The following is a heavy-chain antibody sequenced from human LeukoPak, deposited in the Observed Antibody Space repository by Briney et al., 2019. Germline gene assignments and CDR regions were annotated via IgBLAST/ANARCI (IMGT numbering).Heavy chain of an antibody. CDR3: AKAGGSGVY. V-gene: IGHV3-23*01. Sequence: GGSLRLSCAASGFTFSSYEMNWVRQAPGKGLEWVSAISGSGSSTYYADSVKGRFTISRDNSKNTLYLQMNTLRVDDTAVYYCAKAGGSGVYWGQGALVTVSS. CDR1: GFTFSSYE. D-gene: IGHD6-19*01. CDR2: ISGSGSST. J-gene: IGHJ4*02.